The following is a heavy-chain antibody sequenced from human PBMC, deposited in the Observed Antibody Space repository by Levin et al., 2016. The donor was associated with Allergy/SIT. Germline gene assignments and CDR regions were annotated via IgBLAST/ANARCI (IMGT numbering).Heavy chain of an antibody. CDR2: INHSGST. D-gene: IGHD4-17*01. V-gene: IGHV4-34*01. CDR3: ARTGLDGDYVDSVEENYYYYYYMDV. J-gene: IGHJ6*03. Sequence: PGKGLEWIGEINHSGSTNYNPSLKSRVTISVDTSKNQFSLKLSSVTAADTAVYYCARTGLDGDYVDSVEENYYYYYYMDVWGKGTTVTVSS.